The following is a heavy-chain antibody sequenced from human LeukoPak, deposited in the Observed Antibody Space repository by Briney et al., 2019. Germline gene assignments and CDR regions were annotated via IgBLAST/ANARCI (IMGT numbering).Heavy chain of an antibody. J-gene: IGHJ4*02. Sequence: PGGSLRLSCAASGFTFSSYAMSWVRQAPGKGLEWVSAISGSGGSTYYADSVKGRFTIYRDNSKNTLYLQMNSLRAEDTAVYYCATLSLSSGWYFDYWGQGTLVTVSS. CDR3: ATLSLSSGWYFDY. CDR1: GFTFSSYA. V-gene: IGHV3-23*01. D-gene: IGHD6-19*01. CDR2: ISGSGGST.